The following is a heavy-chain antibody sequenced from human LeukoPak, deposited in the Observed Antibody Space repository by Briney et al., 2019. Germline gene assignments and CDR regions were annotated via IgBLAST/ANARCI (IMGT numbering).Heavy chain of an antibody. D-gene: IGHD5-18*01. J-gene: IGHJ4*02. V-gene: IGHV4-34*01. CDR2: INTSGST. Sequence: PSETLSLTCAVYGGSFSAYYWTWIRQLPGKGLEWIGDINTSGSTNYNPSLKSRVTISVDTSKNQFSLKLSSVTAADTAVYYCAREDTPMIIPFDYWGQGTLVTVSS. CDR3: AREDTPMIIPFDY. CDR1: GGSFSAYY.